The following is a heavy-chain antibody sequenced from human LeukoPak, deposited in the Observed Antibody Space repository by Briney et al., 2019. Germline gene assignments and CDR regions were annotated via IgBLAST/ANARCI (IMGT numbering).Heavy chain of an antibody. Sequence: GKSLRLSCVASGFTFGDDYMSWIRQAPGQGLEWVSYISNSGGYTNYADSVAGRFTISRDNAENSLYLQMNSLRAEDTAVYYCARSRGAGPGAYFDYWGQGTLVTVTS. CDR1: GFTFGDDY. CDR2: ISNSGGYT. V-gene: IGHV3-11*03. D-gene: IGHD6-19*01. CDR3: ARSRGAGPGAYFDY. J-gene: IGHJ4*02.